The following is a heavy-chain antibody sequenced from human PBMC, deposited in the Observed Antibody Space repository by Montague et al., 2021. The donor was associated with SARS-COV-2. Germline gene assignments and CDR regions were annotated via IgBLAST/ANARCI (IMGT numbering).Heavy chain of an antibody. CDR2: INHCGST. Sequence: SETLSLTCAVYDGSFSDYSWTWIRQPPGKGLEWIWEINHCGSTNYNPSPKRRVPISVYTSKNQFSLKMTYVTAADTAVYYCARGRQHINMVVVVVTGGEYYFDFWGQGTLVAVSS. CDR1: DGSFSDYS. V-gene: IGHV4-34*01. D-gene: IGHD3-22*01. J-gene: IGHJ4*02. CDR3: ARGRQHINMVVVVVTGGEYYFDF.